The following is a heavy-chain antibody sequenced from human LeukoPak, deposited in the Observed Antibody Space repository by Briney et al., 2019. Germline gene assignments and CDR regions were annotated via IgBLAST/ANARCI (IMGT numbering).Heavy chain of an antibody. CDR3: ATRPQWLAPDY. J-gene: IGHJ4*02. Sequence: PGGSLRLSCAASRFIFSSYAMHWLRQAPGKGLEWVAVISYDGSNKYYADSVKGRFTISRDNSKNTLYLQMNSLRAEDTAVYYCATRPQWLAPDYWGQGTLVTVSS. D-gene: IGHD6-19*01. V-gene: IGHV3-30-3*01. CDR1: RFIFSSYA. CDR2: ISYDGSNK.